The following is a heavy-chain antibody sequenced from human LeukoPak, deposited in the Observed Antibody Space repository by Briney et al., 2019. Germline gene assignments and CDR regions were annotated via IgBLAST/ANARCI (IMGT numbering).Heavy chain of an antibody. CDR1: GGSFSGYY. D-gene: IGHD2-2*01. Sequence: SETLSLTCAVYGGSFSGYYWSWIRQPPGKGLEWIGEISHSGSTNYNPSLKSRVTISVDTSKNQFSLKLSSVTAADTAVYYCARGESYREYLQNWFDPWGQGTLVTVSS. V-gene: IGHV4-34*01. CDR3: ARGESYREYLQNWFDP. J-gene: IGHJ5*02. CDR2: ISHSGST.